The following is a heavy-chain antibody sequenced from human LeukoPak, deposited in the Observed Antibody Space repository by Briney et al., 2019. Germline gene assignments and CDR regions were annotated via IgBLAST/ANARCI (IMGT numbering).Heavy chain of an antibody. D-gene: IGHD4-23*01. Sequence: GGSLRLSCAASRFSFNDYDMHWVRQGKGKGLDWVSYISGSSGTIHYADSVRGRFTISRDNVKKSLYLYMNNLRAEDTAVYYCVGFGAYGGLWGQGTVVTVSP. CDR2: ISGSSGTI. V-gene: IGHV3-48*01. CDR3: VGFGAYGGL. CDR1: RFSFNDYD. J-gene: IGHJ4*02.